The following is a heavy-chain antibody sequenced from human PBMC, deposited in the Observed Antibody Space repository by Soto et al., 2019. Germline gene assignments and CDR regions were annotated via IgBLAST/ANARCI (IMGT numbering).Heavy chain of an antibody. D-gene: IGHD2-2*01. J-gene: IGHJ3*02. CDR2: INHSGST. Sequence: SETLSLTCAVYGGSFSGYYWSWIRQPPGKGLEWIGEINHSGSTNYNPSLKSRVTISVDTSKNQFSLKLSSVTAADTAVYYCARGPGRYCSSTSCYLWHAFDIWGQGTMVTVSS. V-gene: IGHV4-34*01. CDR3: ARGPGRYCSSTSCYLWHAFDI. CDR1: GGSFSGYY.